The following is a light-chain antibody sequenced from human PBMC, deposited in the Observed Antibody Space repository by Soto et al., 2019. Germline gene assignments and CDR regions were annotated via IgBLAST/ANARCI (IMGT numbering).Light chain of an antibody. V-gene: IGLV1-44*01. CDR3: ASWEDSLNGWV. CDR2: SDD. CDR1: SSNVGSNT. J-gene: IGLJ3*02. Sequence: QSVLTQPPSASGTPGQRVTISCSGSSSNVGSNTVSWYQQLPGTAPKVLIYSDDQRPSGVPDRFSGSRSGSSASLAISGLQSGDEADYYRASWEDSLNGWVIGGGTKVTVL.